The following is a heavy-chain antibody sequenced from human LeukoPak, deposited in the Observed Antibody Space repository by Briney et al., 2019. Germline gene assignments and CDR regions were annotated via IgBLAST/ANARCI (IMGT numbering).Heavy chain of an antibody. J-gene: IGHJ4*02. CDR1: GYTFTSYD. CDR3: ARDATMIEYDY. Sequence: ASVKVSCKASGYTFTSYDINWVRQATGQGLEWMGWMNPNSGNTGYAQKFQGRVTITRNTSISTAYMELSSLRSGDTAVYYCARDATMIEYDYWGQGTLVTVSS. D-gene: IGHD3-22*01. CDR2: MNPNSGNT. V-gene: IGHV1-8*03.